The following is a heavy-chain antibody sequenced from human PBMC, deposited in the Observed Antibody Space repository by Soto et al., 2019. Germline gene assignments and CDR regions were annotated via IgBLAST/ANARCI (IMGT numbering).Heavy chain of an antibody. Sequence: QVQLVESGGGVVQPGRSLRLSCAVSGFTFSSYAMHWVRQAPGKGLEWVAVISYDGSNKYYADPVKGRFTISRDNSKNTLYLKIKSLDLGDRVFYSWAREGEGMAAGGQGTPVTVSS. D-gene: IGHD1-26*01. CDR1: GFTFSSYA. J-gene: IGHJ6*02. CDR2: ISYDGSNK. V-gene: IGHV3-30-3*01. CDR3: AREGEGMAA.